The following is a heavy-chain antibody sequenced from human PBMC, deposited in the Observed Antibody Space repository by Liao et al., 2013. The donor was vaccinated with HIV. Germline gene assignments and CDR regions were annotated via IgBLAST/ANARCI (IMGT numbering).Heavy chain of an antibody. Sequence: QVQLQESGPGLVKPSQTLSLTCTVSGGSISSGSYYWSWIRQPAGKGLEWIGRIYTSGSTNYNPSLKSRVTISIDTSKNQFSLKLSSVTAADTAVYYCARGLATTVIPFGYWGQGTLVTVSS. V-gene: IGHV4-61*02. CDR1: GGSISSGSYY. CDR3: ARGLATTVIPFGY. D-gene: IGHD4-17*01. CDR2: IYTSGST. J-gene: IGHJ4*02.